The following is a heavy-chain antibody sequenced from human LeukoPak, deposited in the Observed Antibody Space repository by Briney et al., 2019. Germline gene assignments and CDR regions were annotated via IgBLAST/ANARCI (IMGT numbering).Heavy chain of an antibody. D-gene: IGHD3-22*01. J-gene: IGHJ4*02. V-gene: IGHV4-59*01. CDR3: ARGCRDDSSGYYFDY. CDR1: GGSISSYY. CDR2: IYYSGST. Sequence: SETLSLTCTVSGGSISSYYWSWIRQPPGKGLEWIGYIYYSGSTNYNPSLKSRVTISVDTSKNQFSLKLSSVTAADTAVYYCARGCRDDSSGYYFDYWGQETLVTVSS.